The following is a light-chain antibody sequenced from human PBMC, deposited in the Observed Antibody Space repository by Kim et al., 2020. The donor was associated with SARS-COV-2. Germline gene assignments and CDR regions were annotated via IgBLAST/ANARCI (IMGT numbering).Light chain of an antibody. CDR1: GLRRYY. V-gene: IGLV3-19*01. CDR2: GEN. J-gene: IGLJ3*02. CDR3: NSRDSSAIPWV. Sequence: ALAQRVTSTYRCDGLRRYYASWCQQQQEPAPVLVLFGENNRPPGIPDRFSFSTSENTASFPITGAQSHAEAEYYCNSRDSSAIPWVFGGGTQLTVL.